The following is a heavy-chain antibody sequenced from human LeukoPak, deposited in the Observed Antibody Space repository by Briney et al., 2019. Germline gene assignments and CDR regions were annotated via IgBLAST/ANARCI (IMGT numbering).Heavy chain of an antibody. CDR3: ASGVVDNDAFDI. D-gene: IGHD5-12*01. Sequence: SGGSLRLSCAASGFTFSSYAMNWVRQAPGKGLEWVSGISGSGGYTYNADSVKGRFTISRDNSKNTLYLQMNRLRDEDTAVYYCASGVVDNDAFDIWGQGTMVTVSS. J-gene: IGHJ3*02. CDR2: ISGSGGYT. CDR1: GFTFSSYA. V-gene: IGHV3-23*01.